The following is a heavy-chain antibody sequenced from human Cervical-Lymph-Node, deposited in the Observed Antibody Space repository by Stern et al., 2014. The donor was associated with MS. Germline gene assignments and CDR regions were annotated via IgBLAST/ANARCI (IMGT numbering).Heavy chain of an antibody. D-gene: IGHD3-3*01. V-gene: IGHV7-4-1*02. J-gene: IGHJ5*02. CDR2: INPNTGTP. CDR3: ARDMSDFWSDYGHNWFDP. Sequence: QVQLVQSGSELKKPGASVNVSCKASGYKFTKYLINWVRQAPGHGLEWMGWINPNTGTPAYARGFAGRFVFSLDTSVSTAFLQISGLKTEDTAVYYCARDMSDFWSDYGHNWFDPWGQGTLVVVSS. CDR1: GYKFTKYL.